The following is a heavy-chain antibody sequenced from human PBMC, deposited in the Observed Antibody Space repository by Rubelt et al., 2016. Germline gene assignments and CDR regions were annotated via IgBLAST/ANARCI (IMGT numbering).Heavy chain of an antibody. D-gene: IGHD5-12*01. V-gene: IGHV5-51*01. CDR2: IHPGDSAT. CDR3: SRLMGYSTIDY. J-gene: IGHJ4*02. Sequence: EVQLVQSGAEVKKPGESLKISCKGSGYRFTNYWIGWVRQMPGKGLEWMGIIHPGDSATSYRPSFQGQVTISADKSINTAYLQWSSLKASDTAIYYCSRLMGYSTIDYWGQGTLVTVSS. CDR1: GYRFTNYW.